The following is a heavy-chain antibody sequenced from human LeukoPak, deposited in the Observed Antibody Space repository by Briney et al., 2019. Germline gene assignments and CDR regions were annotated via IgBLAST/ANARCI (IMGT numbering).Heavy chain of an antibody. CDR1: GFTLSSYA. V-gene: IGHV3-23*01. CDR2: ISGSGSPI. J-gene: IGHJ4*02. D-gene: IGHD6-19*01. CDR3: AKYSSGWSYFDY. Sequence: GGSLRLSCAVSGFTLSSYAMSWVRQAPGKGLEWLSYISGSGSPILYADSVKGRFTISRDNSKNTLYLQMNSLRAEDTAVYYCAKYSSGWSYFDYWGQGTLVTVSS.